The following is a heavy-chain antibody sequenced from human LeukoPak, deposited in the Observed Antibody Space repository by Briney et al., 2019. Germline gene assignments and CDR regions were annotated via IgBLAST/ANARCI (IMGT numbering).Heavy chain of an antibody. CDR2: IFPGDSDT. CDR3: ARAGTTKYGGISDY. CDR1: GYSFTTYW. D-gene: IGHD4-23*01. J-gene: IGHJ4*02. Sequence: GESLKISCEGSGYSFTTYWIGWVRQMPGKGLEWMGIIFPGDSDTRYSPSFQGQVTMSVDKSISTAYLQWSSLKASDTAMYYCARAGTTKYGGISDYWGQGTLVTVSP. V-gene: IGHV5-51*01.